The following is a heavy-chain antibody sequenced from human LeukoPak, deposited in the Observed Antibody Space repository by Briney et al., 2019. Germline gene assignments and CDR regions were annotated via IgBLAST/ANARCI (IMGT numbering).Heavy chain of an antibody. CDR1: GFTFSSYA. Sequence: GRSLRLSCAASGFTFSSYAMHWVRQAPGKGLEWVAVISYDGSNKYYADSVKGRFTISRDNSKNTLYLQMNGLRAEDTAVYYCARGFCTTVVTGDAFDIWGQGTMVTVSS. V-gene: IGHV3-30*04. CDR2: ISYDGSNK. CDR3: ARGFCTTVVTGDAFDI. J-gene: IGHJ3*02. D-gene: IGHD4-23*01.